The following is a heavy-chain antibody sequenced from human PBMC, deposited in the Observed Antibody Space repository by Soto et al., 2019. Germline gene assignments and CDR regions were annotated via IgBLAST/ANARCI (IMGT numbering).Heavy chain of an antibody. J-gene: IGHJ6*02. Sequence: SETLSLTCTVSGGSISSYYWSWIRQPPGKGLEWIGYIYYSGSTNYNPSLKSRVTISVDTSKNQFSLKLSSVTAADTAVYYCARSQSSSWYYYYGMDVWGQGTTVTVSS. D-gene: IGHD6-13*01. V-gene: IGHV4-59*01. CDR2: IYYSGST. CDR1: GGSISSYY. CDR3: ARSQSSSWYYYYGMDV.